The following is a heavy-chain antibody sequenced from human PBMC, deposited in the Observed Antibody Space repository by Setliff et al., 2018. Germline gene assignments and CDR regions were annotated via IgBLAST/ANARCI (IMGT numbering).Heavy chain of an antibody. Sequence: GASVKVSCKTSGYPFVGYFIYWMRQAPGQGLEWVGWIDPKSGRTKYAVKFRGRVTMTRATSARTVYMELTSLKSDDTAVYFCARDSTGKAFSLSSYYMDVWGKGTTVTVSS. D-gene: IGHD7-27*01. CDR1: GYPFVGYF. CDR3: ARDSTGKAFSLSSYYMDV. CDR2: IDPKSGRT. V-gene: IGHV1-2*02. J-gene: IGHJ6*03.